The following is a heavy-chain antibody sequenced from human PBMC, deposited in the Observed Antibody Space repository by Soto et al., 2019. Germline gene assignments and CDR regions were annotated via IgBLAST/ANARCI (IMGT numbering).Heavy chain of an antibody. CDR1: GFTFSSNG. J-gene: IGHJ4*02. D-gene: IGHD3-22*01. CDR2: ISIGSSTI. CDR3: ARDWGVYDYDITAHIPHLDS. Sequence: EVQLVESGGGLVQPGGSLRLSCEASGFTFSSNGMNWVRQAPGKGLEWVSFISIGSSTIDYADSVRGRFTSSRDNAKNSLYLQMNSLRDEDTAVYYCARDWGVYDYDITAHIPHLDSWGQGTPVTVSS. V-gene: IGHV3-48*02.